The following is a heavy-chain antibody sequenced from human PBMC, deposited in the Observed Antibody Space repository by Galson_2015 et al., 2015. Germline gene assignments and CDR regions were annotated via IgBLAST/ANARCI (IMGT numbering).Heavy chain of an antibody. CDR1: GFTFKNYV. V-gene: IGHV3-23*01. D-gene: IGHD1-26*01. CDR3: ARDDAHIVGATVSLYYFDY. Sequence: SLRLSCAASGFTFKNYVMNWVRQAPGQGPEWVASISGSGDRTYYADSVKGRFTVSRDNSKNTLYLQMNSLRAEDTAVYYCARDDAHIVGATVSLYYFDYWGQGTLVTVSS. CDR2: ISGSGDRT. J-gene: IGHJ4*02.